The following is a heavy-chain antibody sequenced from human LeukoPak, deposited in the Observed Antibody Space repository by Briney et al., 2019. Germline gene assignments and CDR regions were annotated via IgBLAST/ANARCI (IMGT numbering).Heavy chain of an antibody. CDR2: IYWDDDK. J-gene: IGHJ4*02. Sequence: SGPTLEKPTQTLTLTCTFSGFSLSTSGVGVGWIRQPPGKALEWLALIYWDDDKRYSPSLKSRLTITKDTSKNQVVLTMTNMDPVDTATYYCALLTGTLTQFGYWGQGTLVTVSS. D-gene: IGHD1-20*01. CDR3: ALLTGTLTQFGY. CDR1: GFSLSTSGVG. V-gene: IGHV2-5*02.